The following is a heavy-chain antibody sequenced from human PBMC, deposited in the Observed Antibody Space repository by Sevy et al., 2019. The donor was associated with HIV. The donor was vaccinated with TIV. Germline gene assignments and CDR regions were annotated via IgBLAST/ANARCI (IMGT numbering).Heavy chain of an antibody. CDR3: AKNTAAAGTGGFDY. CDR1: GFTFSHYG. D-gene: IGHD6-13*01. Sequence: GGSLRLSCAASGFTFSHYGMHWVRQAPGKGLEWVAFVHFDGSNIYYADSMKGRFTISRDNSKNTLYLQMNSLRTEDTAVYYCAKNTAAAGTGGFDYWGQGTLVTVSS. V-gene: IGHV3-30*02. CDR2: VHFDGSNI. J-gene: IGHJ4*02.